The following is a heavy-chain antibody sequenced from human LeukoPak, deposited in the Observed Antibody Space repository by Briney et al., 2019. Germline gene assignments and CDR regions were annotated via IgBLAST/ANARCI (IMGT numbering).Heavy chain of an antibody. CDR1: GGTFSSYA. CDR3: ARDLVEGYQLLHAFDI. D-gene: IGHD2-2*01. Sequence: VASGNVSCKAYGGTFSSYAISWVRQAPGQGLEWMGGIIPIFGTANYAQKFQGRATITADESTSTAYMELSSLRSEDTAVYYCARDLVEGYQLLHAFDIWGQGTMVTVSS. J-gene: IGHJ3*02. V-gene: IGHV1-69*13. CDR2: IIPIFGTA.